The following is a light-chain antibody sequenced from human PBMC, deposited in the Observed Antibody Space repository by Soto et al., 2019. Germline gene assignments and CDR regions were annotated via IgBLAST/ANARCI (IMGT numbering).Light chain of an antibody. Sequence: EIVLTQSPGTLSSSPGERATLSCRASQTVNYNYFAWYQQKPGQAPRLLIYRASTRATGIPDRFSGSGSRKDFTLTISRLEPEDFAVYYCQQYGSSPGTFGQGTKVDIK. CDR2: RAS. CDR1: QTVNYNY. CDR3: QQYGSSPGT. V-gene: IGKV3-20*01. J-gene: IGKJ1*01.